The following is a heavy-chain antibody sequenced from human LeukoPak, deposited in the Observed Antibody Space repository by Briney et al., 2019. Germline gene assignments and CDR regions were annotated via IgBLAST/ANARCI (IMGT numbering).Heavy chain of an antibody. CDR2: IRYEGSNK. CDR3: ARGGKRAVAGTRSPQYFQH. Sequence: GGSLRLSCAASGLTFSSYGMHWVRQAPGKGLEWVAYIRYEGSNKYYADSVKGRFTISRDNSKNTLYVQMNSLRTEDTAVYYCARGGKRAVAGTRSPQYFQHWGQGTLVTVSS. V-gene: IGHV3-30*02. CDR1: GLTFSSYG. D-gene: IGHD6-19*01. J-gene: IGHJ1*01.